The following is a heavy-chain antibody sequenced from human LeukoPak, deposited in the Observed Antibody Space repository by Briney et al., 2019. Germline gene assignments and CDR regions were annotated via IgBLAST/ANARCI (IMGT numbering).Heavy chain of an antibody. CDR1: GFSVSSNY. D-gene: IGHD5-18*01. Sequence: GGSLRLSCAASGFSVSSNYMSWVRQAPGKGLEWVANIKQDGSEKYYVDSVKGRFTISRDNAKNSLYLQMNSLRAEDTAVYYCARRGYSYGLDYWGQGTLVTVSS. J-gene: IGHJ4*02. CDR2: IKQDGSEK. V-gene: IGHV3-7*04. CDR3: ARRGYSYGLDY.